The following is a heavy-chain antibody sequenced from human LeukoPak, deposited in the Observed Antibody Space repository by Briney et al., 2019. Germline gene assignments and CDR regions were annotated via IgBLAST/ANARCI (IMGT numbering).Heavy chain of an antibody. CDR1: GLTFSSYG. J-gene: IGHJ6*04. D-gene: IGHD3-10*02. V-gene: IGHV3-23*01. Sequence: GGSLRLSCAASGLTFSSYGMSWVRQAPGRGLEWVSAISTTGGTTYYADSVRGRFTISRDNSRNTLYLQMNSLRAEDTAVYYCAELGITMIGGVWGKGATVTISS. CDR3: AELGITMIGGV. CDR2: ISTTGGTT.